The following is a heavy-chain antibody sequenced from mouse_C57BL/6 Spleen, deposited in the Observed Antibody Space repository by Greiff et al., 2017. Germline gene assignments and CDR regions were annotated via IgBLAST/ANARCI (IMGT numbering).Heavy chain of an antibody. Sequence: EVKLMESGGDLVKPGGSLKLSCAASGFTFSSYGMSWVRQTPDKRLEWVATISSGGSYTYYPDSVKGRFTISRDNAKNTLYLQMSSLKSEDTAMYYCARLYGKPYYFDYWGQGTTLTVSS. D-gene: IGHD2-1*01. CDR1: GFTFSSYG. J-gene: IGHJ2*01. CDR2: ISSGGSYT. V-gene: IGHV5-6*01. CDR3: ARLYGKPYYFDY.